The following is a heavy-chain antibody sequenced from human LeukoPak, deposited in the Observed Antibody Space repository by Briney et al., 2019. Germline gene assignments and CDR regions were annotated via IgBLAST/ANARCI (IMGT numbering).Heavy chain of an antibody. CDR1: GFAFGTYA. D-gene: IGHD2-8*01. Sequence: GGSLRLSCAASGFAFGTYAMSWVRQAPGKGLEWVSGIIGSGGSTYYADSVKGRFTISRDNSKNTLYLQMNSLRAEDTAIYYCAKAGCTNIVCYLNSWGQGTLVTVSS. J-gene: IGHJ4*02. V-gene: IGHV3-23*01. CDR2: IIGSGGST. CDR3: AKAGCTNIVCYLNS.